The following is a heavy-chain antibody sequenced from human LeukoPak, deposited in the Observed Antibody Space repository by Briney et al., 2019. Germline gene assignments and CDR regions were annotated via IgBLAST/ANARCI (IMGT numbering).Heavy chain of an antibody. V-gene: IGHV1-69*05. CDR1: GGTFSSYA. CDR2: IIPIFGTA. CDR3: ARARHGWQLGRRSPWYYYMDV. Sequence: GASVKVSCKASGGTFSSYAISWVRQAPGQGLEWMGGIIPIFGTANYAQKFQGRVTITTDESTSTAYMELSSLRSEDTAVYYCARARHGWQLGRRSPWYYYMDVWGKGTTVTVSS. D-gene: IGHD6-6*01. J-gene: IGHJ6*03.